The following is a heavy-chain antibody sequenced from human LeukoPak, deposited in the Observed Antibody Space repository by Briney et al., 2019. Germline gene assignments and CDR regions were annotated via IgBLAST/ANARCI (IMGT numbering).Heavy chain of an antibody. V-gene: IGHV4-39*07. CDR2: IYYSGST. Sequence: SETLSLTCTVSGGSISSSSYYWGWIRQPPGKGLEWIGSIYYSGSTYYNPSLKSRVTISVDTSKNQFSLKLSSVTAADTAVYYCATNYDSSGYYVLDYWGQGTLVTVSS. CDR1: GGSISSSSYY. CDR3: ATNYDSSGYYVLDY. D-gene: IGHD3-22*01. J-gene: IGHJ4*02.